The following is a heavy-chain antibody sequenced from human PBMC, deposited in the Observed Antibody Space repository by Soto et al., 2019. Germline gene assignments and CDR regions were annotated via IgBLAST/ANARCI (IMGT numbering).Heavy chain of an antibody. Sequence: PGGSLRLSCAASGFSFGDYWMSWVRQAPGKGLEWVAHMKKDGSEKYYVDSVKGRFTVSRDNTKSSLHLQMSSLRAEDTAVYYCAKLGSGYYTGLYFDYWGQGTLVTVSS. V-gene: IGHV3-7*03. D-gene: IGHD3-3*01. CDR1: GFSFGDYW. J-gene: IGHJ4*02. CDR3: AKLGSGYYTGLYFDY. CDR2: MKKDGSEK.